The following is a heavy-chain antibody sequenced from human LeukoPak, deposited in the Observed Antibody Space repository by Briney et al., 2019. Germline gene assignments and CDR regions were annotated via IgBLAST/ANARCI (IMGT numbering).Heavy chain of an antibody. CDR2: ITGSGRLT. CDR1: GFTFINYA. J-gene: IGHJ6*03. D-gene: IGHD2-15*01. Sequence: GGSLRLSCAASGFTFINYAMGWVRQAPGKGLEWVSTITGSGRLTYYADSVKGRFTISRDNSKNTLYLQMNSLRAEDTAVYYCARDRDINYYMDVWGKGTTVTVSS. CDR3: ARDRDINYYMDV. V-gene: IGHV3-23*01.